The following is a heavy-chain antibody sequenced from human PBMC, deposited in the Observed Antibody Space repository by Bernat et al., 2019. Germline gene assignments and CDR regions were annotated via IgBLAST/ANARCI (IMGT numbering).Heavy chain of an antibody. CDR1: GFTFSSPK. Sequence: QVQLVESGGGVVQPGRSLRLSCAASGFTFSSPKMHWVRQAPGKGLEWVALILYDGDNKYYADSVKGRFTISREKSKNTLDLQMNSQEAENTAVYYCVREGNGLDVWGQGTMVTVSS. V-gene: IGHV3-30-3*01. J-gene: IGHJ3*01. CDR2: ILYDGDNK. CDR3: VREGNGLDV.